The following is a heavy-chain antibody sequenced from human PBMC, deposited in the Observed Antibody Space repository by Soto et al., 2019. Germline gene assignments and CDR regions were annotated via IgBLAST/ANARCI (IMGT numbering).Heavy chain of an antibody. J-gene: IGHJ6*02. D-gene: IGHD1-1*01. V-gene: IGHV1-8*01. Sequence: QVQLVQSGAEVKKPGASVKVSCKASGYTFTSYDINWVRQATGQGLEWMGWMNPNIGNTGYLQKFQGRVTMSRNTSISTAYTALSSLRSEDTAVYYCARETTGTPRMDVWGQGTTVTVSS. CDR1: GYTFTSYD. CDR2: MNPNIGNT. CDR3: ARETTGTPRMDV.